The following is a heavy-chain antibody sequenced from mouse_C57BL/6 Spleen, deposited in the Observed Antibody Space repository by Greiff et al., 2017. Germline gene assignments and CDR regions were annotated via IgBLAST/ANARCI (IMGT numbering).Heavy chain of an antibody. D-gene: IGHD2-4*01. V-gene: IGHV1-58*01. CDR1: GYTFTSYG. CDR3: AIYYDYGGFDY. Sequence: EVMLVESGAELVRPGSSVKMSCKTSGYTFTSYGINWVKQRPGQGLEWIGYIYLGNGYTEYNEKFKGKATLTSDTSSSTASMQLSSLTSEDSAIYFCAIYYDYGGFDYWGQGTTLTVSS. J-gene: IGHJ2*01. CDR2: IYLGNGYT.